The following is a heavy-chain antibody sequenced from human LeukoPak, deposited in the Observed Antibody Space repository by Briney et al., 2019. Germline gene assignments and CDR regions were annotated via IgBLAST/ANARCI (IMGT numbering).Heavy chain of an antibody. J-gene: IGHJ6*03. CDR2: ISGSGGST. Sequence: PGGSLRLSCAASGFTFSSYGMSWVRQAPGKGLEWVSAISGSGGSTYYADSVKGRFTISRDNSKNTLYLQMNSLRAEDTAVYYCAKQAGFGELLIKLYYYYYMDVWGKGTTVTISS. CDR3: AKQAGFGELLIKLYYYYYMDV. V-gene: IGHV3-23*01. CDR1: GFTFSSYG. D-gene: IGHD3-10*01.